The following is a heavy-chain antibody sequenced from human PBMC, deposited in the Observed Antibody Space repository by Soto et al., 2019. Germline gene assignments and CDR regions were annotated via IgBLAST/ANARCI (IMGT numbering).Heavy chain of an antibody. CDR2: ISWNSGSI. J-gene: IGHJ6*02. V-gene: IGHV3-9*01. CDR3: ARELDGIDV. CDR1: GFTFDDYA. Sequence: GGSLSLSCAASGFTFDDYAMHWVRQAPGKGLEWVSGISWNSGSIGYADPVQGRFTISRDNAKNSLYLQMNSLRAEDTAVYYCARELDGIDVWGQGTTVTVSS.